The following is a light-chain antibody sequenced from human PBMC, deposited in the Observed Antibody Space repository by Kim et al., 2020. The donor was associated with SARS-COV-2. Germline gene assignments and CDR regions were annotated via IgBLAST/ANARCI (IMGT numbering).Light chain of an antibody. CDR3: CSYAGRSTL. CDR2: EVT. V-gene: IGLV2-23*02. J-gene: IGLJ2*01. CDR1: SSDVGSYNL. Sequence: PGQSITLSCTGTSSDVGSYNLVSWYQQHPGKAPKLMIYEVTKRPSGVSNRFSGSKSGNTASLTISGLQAEDEADYYCCSYAGRSTLFGGGTQLTVL.